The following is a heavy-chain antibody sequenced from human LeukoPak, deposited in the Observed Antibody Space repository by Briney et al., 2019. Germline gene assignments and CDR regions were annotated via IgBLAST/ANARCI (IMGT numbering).Heavy chain of an antibody. D-gene: IGHD3-9*01. V-gene: IGHV4-39*01. CDR3: ARLVSYDVLTENFYKYYMDV. Sequence: SETLSLTCTVPRGSLSSNNYYCGWIRHPPGNGLEWIGSIYYTGSTFYNPSLKSRVTMSLDALKNQFTLKVTSVTATDTAVYYCARLVSYDVLTENFYKYYMDVWGKGTTVTVSS. CDR2: IYYTGST. CDR1: RGSLSSNNYY. J-gene: IGHJ6*03.